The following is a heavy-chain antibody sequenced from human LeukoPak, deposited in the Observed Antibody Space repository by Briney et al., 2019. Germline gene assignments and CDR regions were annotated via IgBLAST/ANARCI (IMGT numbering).Heavy chain of an antibody. CDR3: ARAVSGYRHFDY. D-gene: IGHD5-12*01. V-gene: IGHV3-53*01. CDR1: GFTVSSNY. Sequence: SGGSLRLSCAVSGFTVSSNYMTWVRQAPGKGLEWVSFIYSGGSTYYADSVKGRFTISRDNSKNTLYLHMNSLRAEDTAVYYCARAVSGYRHFDYWGQGTLVTVSS. J-gene: IGHJ4*02. CDR2: IYSGGST.